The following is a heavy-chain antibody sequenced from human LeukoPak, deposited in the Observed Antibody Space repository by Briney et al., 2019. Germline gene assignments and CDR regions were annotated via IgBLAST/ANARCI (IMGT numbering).Heavy chain of an antibody. J-gene: IGHJ5*02. D-gene: IGHD6-13*01. CDR3: ARSYASSWYWNWFDP. V-gene: IGHV4-38-2*02. CDR1: GYSISNGYY. Sequence: SETLSLTCTVSGYSISNGYYWGWIRPPPGTGLEWIGSIYPSGSTFYNPSLKSRVTISVDTSKNQFSLRLSSVTAADTAVYYCARSYASSWYWNWFDPWGQGTLVTVSS. CDR2: IYPSGST.